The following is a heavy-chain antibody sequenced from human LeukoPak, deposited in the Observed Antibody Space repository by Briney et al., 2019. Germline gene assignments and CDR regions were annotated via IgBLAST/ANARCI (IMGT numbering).Heavy chain of an antibody. J-gene: IGHJ6*02. CDR1: GGSISSGGYY. CDR3: ARCNRNVLTMIVASLDV. V-gene: IGHV4-31*03. Sequence: SETLSLTCTVSGGSISSGGYYWSWIRQHPGKGLEWIGYIYYSGSTHYNPSLKSRVTISVDTSKNQFSLKLSSVTAADTAVYYCARCNRNVLTMIVASLDVWGQGTTVTVSS. D-gene: IGHD3-22*01. CDR2: IYYSGST.